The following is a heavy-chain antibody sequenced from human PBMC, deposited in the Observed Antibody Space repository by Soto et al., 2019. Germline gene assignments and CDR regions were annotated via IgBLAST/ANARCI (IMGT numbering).Heavy chain of an antibody. CDR3: ATLSRDIVVVVAATHFDY. CDR2: FDPEDGET. D-gene: IGHD2-15*01. J-gene: IGHJ4*02. V-gene: IGHV1-24*01. Sequence: GASVKVSCKVSGYTLTELSMHWVRQAPGKGLEWMGGFDPEDGETIYAQKFQGRVTMTEDTSTDTAYMELSSLRSEDTAVYYCATLSRDIVVVVAATHFDYWGQGTLVTVSS. CDR1: GYTLTELS.